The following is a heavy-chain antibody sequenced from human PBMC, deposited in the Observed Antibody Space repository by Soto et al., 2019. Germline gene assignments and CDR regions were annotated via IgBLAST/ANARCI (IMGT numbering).Heavy chain of an antibody. CDR1: GYTFTSYA. CDR2: INAGTGNT. CDR3: ARQMATRAYGMEV. Sequence: ASVKVSCKASGYTFTSYAMHWVRQAGGQRREWMGWINAGTGNTKYSQKFQGRVTITTDTSTSTAYMELSSLRSEGTAVYYCARQMATRAYGMEVWGQGTTVTVSS. V-gene: IGHV1-3*01. J-gene: IGHJ6*02. D-gene: IGHD5-12*01.